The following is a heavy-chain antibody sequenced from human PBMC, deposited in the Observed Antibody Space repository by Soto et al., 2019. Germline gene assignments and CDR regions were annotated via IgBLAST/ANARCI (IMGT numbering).Heavy chain of an antibody. V-gene: IGHV4-34*01. J-gene: IGHJ2*01. CDR2: INHSGST. D-gene: IGHD2-15*01. Sequence: QVQLQQWGAGLLKPSETLSLTCAVYGGSFSGFYWSWIRQPPGKGLEWIGEINHSGSTNYNPSLKSRVTRSADTSKNQFALPLSSVTAADTAVYYCVSKLGCCTGGSFCWYFDLWGRGTLVTVSS. CDR3: VSKLGCCTGGSFCWYFDL. CDR1: GGSFSGFY.